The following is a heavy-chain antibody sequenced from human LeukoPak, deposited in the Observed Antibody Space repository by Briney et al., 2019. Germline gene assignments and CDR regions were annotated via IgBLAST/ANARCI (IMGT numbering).Heavy chain of an antibody. Sequence: GGSLRLSCAASGFTFSSYAMSWVRQAPGKGLEWVSVIYSGGGTDYADSVKGRFTISRDNSKNTLYLQMNSLRADDTAVYYCARDFGGPPYYYYMDVWGKGTTVTVSS. CDR1: GFTFSSYA. D-gene: IGHD4-23*01. V-gene: IGHV3-53*01. J-gene: IGHJ6*03. CDR2: IYSGGGT. CDR3: ARDFGGPPYYYYMDV.